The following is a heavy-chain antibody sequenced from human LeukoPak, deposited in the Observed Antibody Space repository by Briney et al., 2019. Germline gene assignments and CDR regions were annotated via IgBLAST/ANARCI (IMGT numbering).Heavy chain of an antibody. J-gene: IGHJ4*02. Sequence: ASVKVSCKASGYTFTSYGISWVRQAPGQGLEWMGWISAYNGNTNYAQKLQGRVTMTTDTSTSTAYMELRSLRSDDTAVYYCARATYRAGGLYYFDYWGQGTLVTVSS. D-gene: IGHD3-16*01. CDR3: ARATYRAGGLYYFDY. CDR1: GYTFTSYG. CDR2: ISAYNGNT. V-gene: IGHV1-18*01.